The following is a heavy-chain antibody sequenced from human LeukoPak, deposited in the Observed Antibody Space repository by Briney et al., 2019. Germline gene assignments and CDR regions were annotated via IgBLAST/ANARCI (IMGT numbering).Heavy chain of an antibody. J-gene: IGHJ3*02. CDR3: ARLQQGYSGYDDAFDI. Sequence: SETLSLTCTVSAGSISTYYWSWIRQPPGKGLEWIGYIYYSGSTNYNPSLKSRVAISVDTSKNQFSLKLSSVTAADTAVYYCARLQQGYSGYDDAFDIWGRGTMVTVSS. D-gene: IGHD5-12*01. CDR1: AGSISTYY. V-gene: IGHV4-59*08. CDR2: IYYSGST.